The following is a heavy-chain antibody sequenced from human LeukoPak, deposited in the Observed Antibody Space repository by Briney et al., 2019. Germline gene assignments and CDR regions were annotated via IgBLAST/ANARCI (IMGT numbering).Heavy chain of an antibody. CDR1: GFTLNDYG. CDR3: ARDGRSGWYTDQ. Sequence: GGSLRLSCAASGFTLNDYGMSWVRQALGKGLEWVAGINWNGGSTDYADSLKGRFTISRDNAKNSLYLQMNSLRAEDTAFYYCARDGRSGWYTDQWGQGTLVTVSS. CDR2: INWNGGST. J-gene: IGHJ4*02. V-gene: IGHV3-20*04. D-gene: IGHD6-19*01.